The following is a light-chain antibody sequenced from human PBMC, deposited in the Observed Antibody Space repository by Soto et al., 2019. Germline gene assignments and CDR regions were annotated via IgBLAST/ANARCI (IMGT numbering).Light chain of an antibody. V-gene: IGKV3-11*01. J-gene: IGKJ1*01. CDR1: QSVSSY. CDR3: QQYNNYATWT. Sequence: EIVLPQSPATLSLSPGERATLSCRASQSVSSYLAWYQQKPGQAPRLLIYDASNRATGIPARFSGSGSGTELTLTISSLQPDDFATYYCQQYNNYATWTFGQGTKVDIK. CDR2: DAS.